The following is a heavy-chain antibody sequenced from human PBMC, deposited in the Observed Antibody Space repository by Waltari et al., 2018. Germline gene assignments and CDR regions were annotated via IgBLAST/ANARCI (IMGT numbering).Heavy chain of an antibody. J-gene: IGHJ4*02. CDR3: ARDKGYYDSSGYYLPFDY. CDR2: INHSGST. D-gene: IGHD3-22*01. Sequence: QVQLQQWGAGLLKPSETLSLTCAVYGGSFSGSYWSWIRQPPGKGREWIGEINHSGSTNYNPSLKSRVTISVDTSKNQFSLKLSSVTAADTAVYYCARDKGYYDSSGYYLPFDYWGQGTLVTVSS. V-gene: IGHV4-34*01. CDR1: GGSFSGSY.